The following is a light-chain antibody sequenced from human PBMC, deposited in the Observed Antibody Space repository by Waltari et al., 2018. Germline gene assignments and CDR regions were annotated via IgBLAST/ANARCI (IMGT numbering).Light chain of an antibody. V-gene: IGKV4-1*01. CDR2: WAS. J-gene: IGKJ2*01. CDR3: QQYYSTPNT. CDR1: QSVLYSSNNKNY. Sequence: DIVMTQSPDSLAVSLGERATINCKSSQSVLYSSNNKNYLAWYQQKPGQPPKRRIYWASPRQAGVPDRFSRSGSGTDFTLTISSLQAADVAVFYCQQYYSTPNTFGQGTKLEIK.